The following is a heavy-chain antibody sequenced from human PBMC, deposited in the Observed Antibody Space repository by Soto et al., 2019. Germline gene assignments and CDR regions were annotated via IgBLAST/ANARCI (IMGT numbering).Heavy chain of an antibody. Sequence: GGSLRLSCAASGFTFSNAWMNWVRQAPGKGLEWVGHIKSKTDGGTTDYAAPVKGRFTISRDDSKNTLYLQMNSLKTEDTAGYYCTTGLGNYYDSSGYFWSGLHQPKYYYYGMDVWGQGTTVTVSS. D-gene: IGHD3-22*01. V-gene: IGHV3-15*07. J-gene: IGHJ6*02. CDR2: IKSKTDGGTT. CDR1: GFTFSNAW. CDR3: TTGLGNYYDSSGYFWSGLHQPKYYYYGMDV.